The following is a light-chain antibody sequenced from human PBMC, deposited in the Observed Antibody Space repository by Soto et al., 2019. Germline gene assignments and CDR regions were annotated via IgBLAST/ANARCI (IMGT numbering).Light chain of an antibody. CDR3: QQYVSSLLT. CDR1: QSVTNNY. CDR2: GAS. V-gene: IGKV3-20*01. J-gene: IGKJ4*01. Sequence: EIVLTQSPGTLSLSPGERATLSCRASQSVTNNYLAWYLQKPGQAPRLLIYGASSRATGITDGFSGSGSGTEFTITISSLEAEDVVVYYCQQYVSSLLTFGGGTKVEIK.